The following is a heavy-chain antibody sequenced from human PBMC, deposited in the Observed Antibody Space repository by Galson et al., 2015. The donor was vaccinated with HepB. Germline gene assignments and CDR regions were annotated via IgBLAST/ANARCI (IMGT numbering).Heavy chain of an antibody. D-gene: IGHD1-26*01. CDR1: GFTFNSLG. CDR3: AKVAYSGNSARFDH. CDR2: VSYDGSNK. V-gene: IGHV3-30*18. J-gene: IGHJ4*02. Sequence: SLRLSCAASGFTFNSLGMHWVRQAPGKGLEWVAFVSYDGSNKEYADSVRGRFTVSRDNSKNTLSLQMNSLRAEDTAIYFCAKVAYSGNSARFDHWGQGTLVTVSS.